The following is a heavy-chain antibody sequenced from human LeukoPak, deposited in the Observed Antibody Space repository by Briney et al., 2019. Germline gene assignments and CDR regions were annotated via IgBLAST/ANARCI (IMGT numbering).Heavy chain of an antibody. V-gene: IGHV1-18*01. D-gene: IGHD6-13*01. CDR3: ARKGYSSSWYGDNWFDP. CDR1: GYTFTSYG. CDR2: ISAYNGNT. Sequence: ASVKVSCKASGYTFTSYGISWVRQAPGQGLEWMGWISAYNGNTNYAQKLQGRVTMTTDTSTSTAYMELRSLRSDDTAVYYCARKGYSSSWYGDNWFDPWGQGTLVTVSS. J-gene: IGHJ5*02.